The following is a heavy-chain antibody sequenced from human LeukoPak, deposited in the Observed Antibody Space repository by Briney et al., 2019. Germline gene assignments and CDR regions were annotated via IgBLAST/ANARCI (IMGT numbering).Heavy chain of an antibody. Sequence: EASVNVSCTASGYTFTVYHMHWVRQAPGQGLEWMGRINPNSGDTNYAQNFQGRVTMTRDTSISTAYMELSRLRSDDTAVYHCARDYCSSTSCLFGYWGQGTLVTASS. J-gene: IGHJ4*02. CDR2: INPNSGDT. D-gene: IGHD2-2*01. V-gene: IGHV1-2*06. CDR1: GYTFTVYH. CDR3: ARDYCSSTSCLFGY.